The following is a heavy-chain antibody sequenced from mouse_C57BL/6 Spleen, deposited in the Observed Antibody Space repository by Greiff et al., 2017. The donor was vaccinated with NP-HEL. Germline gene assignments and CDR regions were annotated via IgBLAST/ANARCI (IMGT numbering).Heavy chain of an antibody. CDR2: IHPKSGST. CDR3: APIYDDYDWFAY. Sequence: QVQLQQPGAELVKPGASVKLSCKASGYTFTSYWMHWVKQRPGQGLEWIGMIHPKSGSTNYNEKFKGKATLTVDKSSSTAYMQLSSLTSEDSAVYYYAPIYDDYDWFAYWGQGTLVTVSA. CDR1: GYTFTSYW. D-gene: IGHD2-4*01. J-gene: IGHJ3*01. V-gene: IGHV1-64*01.